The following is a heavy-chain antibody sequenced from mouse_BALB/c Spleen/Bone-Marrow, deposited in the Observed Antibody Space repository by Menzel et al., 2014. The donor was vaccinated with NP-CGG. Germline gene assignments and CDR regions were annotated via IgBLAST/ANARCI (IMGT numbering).Heavy chain of an antibody. CDR1: GFDFSRYW. CDR3: ARLGYYGWFAY. Sequence: EVKLMESGGGLVQPGGSLKLSCAASGFDFSRYWMSWVRQAPGKGLQWIGEINPESNTINYTPSLKDKFIISRDNAKNPLYLQMSKVRSEDTALYCCARLGYYGWFAYWGQGTLVTVSA. V-gene: IGHV4-1*02. J-gene: IGHJ3*01. CDR2: INPESNTI. D-gene: IGHD2-3*01.